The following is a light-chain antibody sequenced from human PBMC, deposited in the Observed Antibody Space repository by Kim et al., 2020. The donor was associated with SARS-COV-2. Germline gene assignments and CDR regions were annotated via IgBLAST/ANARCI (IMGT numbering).Light chain of an antibody. CDR3: SSYAGSPYV. CDR2: EDN. V-gene: IGLV2-8*01. CDR1: SSDVGSYKY. Sequence: PGQSDTVTCTGNSSDVGSYKYVSWYQQHPGKAPILMLYEDNKRPSWLPDRFSGSKSGNTASLTVSGLQAEDEADYYCSSYAGSPYVFGTGTKVTVL. J-gene: IGLJ1*01.